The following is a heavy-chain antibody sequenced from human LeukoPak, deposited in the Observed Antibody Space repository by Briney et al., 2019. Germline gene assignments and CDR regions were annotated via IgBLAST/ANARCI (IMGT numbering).Heavy chain of an antibody. CDR2: INPSSGDT. J-gene: IGHJ6*02. V-gene: IGHV1-2*02. D-gene: IGHD1-1*01. Sequence: ASVTVSCKASGYTFTGYYTHWVRQAPGQGLEWMGWINPSSGDTNYAQKFQGRVTMTRDTSISTAYMELSRLRSDDTAVYYCAREKLAYTSYYYAMDVWGQGTTVTVSS. CDR3: AREKLAYTSYYYAMDV. CDR1: GYTFTGYY.